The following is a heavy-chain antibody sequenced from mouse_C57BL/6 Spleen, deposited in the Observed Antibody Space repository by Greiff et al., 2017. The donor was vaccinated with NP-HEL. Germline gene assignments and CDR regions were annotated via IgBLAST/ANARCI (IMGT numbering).Heavy chain of an antibody. Sequence: QVQLQQSGAELVKPGASVKLSCKASGYTFTEYTIHWVKQRSGQGLEWIGWFYPGSGSITYNEKFKDKATLTADKSSSTAYMELSRLTSEDSAVYYCARYEGRYSNWGGPFADWGQGTLVTVST. D-gene: IGHD4-1*01. J-gene: IGHJ3*01. CDR3: ARYEGRYSNWGGPFAD. CDR1: GYTFTEYT. V-gene: IGHV1-62-2*01. CDR2: FYPGSGSI.